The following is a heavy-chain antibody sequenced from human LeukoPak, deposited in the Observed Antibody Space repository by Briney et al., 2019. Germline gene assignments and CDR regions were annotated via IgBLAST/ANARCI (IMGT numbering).Heavy chain of an antibody. D-gene: IGHD6-6*01. V-gene: IGHV5-51*01. J-gene: IGHJ5*02. Sequence: PGESLKISCQGSGYSFTSYWIGWVRQMPGKGLEWMRIIYPGDSDTRYSPSFQGQVTISADKSISTAYLQWSSLKAPDTAMYYCAFFVEYSSSFDPWGQGTLVTVSS. CDR2: IYPGDSDT. CDR3: AFFVEYSSSFDP. CDR1: GYSFTSYW.